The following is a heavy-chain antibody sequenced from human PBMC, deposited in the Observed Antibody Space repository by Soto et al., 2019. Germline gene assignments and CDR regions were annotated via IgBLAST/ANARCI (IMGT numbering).Heavy chain of an antibody. V-gene: IGHV1-18*01. D-gene: IGHD6-19*01. CDR2: ISAYNGNT. CDR3: EREKRSKWLVQDY. J-gene: IGHJ4*02. Sequence: ASVKVSCKASGYTFTSYGISWVRQAPGQGLEWMGWISAYNGNTNYAQKLRGRVTMTADTSTSTAYMELRSLRSDDTAVYYCEREKRSKWLVQDYWGQGTRVPDSS. CDR1: GYTFTSYG.